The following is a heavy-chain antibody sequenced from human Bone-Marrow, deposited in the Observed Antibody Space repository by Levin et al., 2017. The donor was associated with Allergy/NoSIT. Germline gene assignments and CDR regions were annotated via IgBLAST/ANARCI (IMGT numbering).Heavy chain of an antibody. Sequence: GGSLRLSCAASGFTFSNYAMSWVRQAPGKGLEWVSAISGSGGITYYADFVRGRFTISRDDSKNTLSLQMNNLRADDTGVYYCAKDSISTPQGFFDLWGRGTLVTASS. J-gene: IGHJ2*01. CDR1: GFTFSNYA. V-gene: IGHV3-23*01. CDR2: ISGSGGIT. D-gene: IGHD2-15*01. CDR3: AKDSISTPQGFFDL.